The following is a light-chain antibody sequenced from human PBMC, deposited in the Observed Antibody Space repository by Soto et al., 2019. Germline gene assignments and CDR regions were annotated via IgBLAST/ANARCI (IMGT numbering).Light chain of an antibody. Sequence: DIVMTQSPLSLPVTPGEQASISCRSSQSLLHSNGYNYLDWYLQKPGQSPQLLIYLGSNRASGGLDRFSVSRSRTDYTLNSSRAEAEDVGVYYGRQSLRTPHTFGQGIQREIK. CDR3: RQSLRTPHT. V-gene: IGKV2-28*01. CDR1: QSLLHSNGYNY. CDR2: LGS. J-gene: IGKJ2*01.